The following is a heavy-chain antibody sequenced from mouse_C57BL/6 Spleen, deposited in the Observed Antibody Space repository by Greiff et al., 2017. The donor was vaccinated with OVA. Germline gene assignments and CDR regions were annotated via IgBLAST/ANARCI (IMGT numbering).Heavy chain of an antibody. Sequence: EVKLMESGPALVKPGASVKISCKASGYSFTDYNMNWVKQSNGKSLEWIGVINPNYGTTSYNQKFKGKATLTVDQSSSTAYMQLNSLTSEDSAVYYCARALHDYDDGDWYVDVWGTGTTVTVSS. CDR2: INPNYGTT. CDR1: GYSFTDYN. J-gene: IGHJ1*03. CDR3: ARALHDYDDGDWYVDV. V-gene: IGHV1-39*01. D-gene: IGHD2-4*01.